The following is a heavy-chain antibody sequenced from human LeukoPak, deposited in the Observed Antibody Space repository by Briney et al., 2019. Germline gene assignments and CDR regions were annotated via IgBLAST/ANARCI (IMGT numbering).Heavy chain of an antibody. CDR3: AKDLSQVDYYDSSGALDY. CDR2: ISYDGSNK. D-gene: IGHD3-22*01. CDR1: GFTFSSYG. Sequence: GGSLRLSCAASGFTFSSYGMHWDRQAPGKGLEWVAVISYDGSNKYYADSVKGRFTISRDNSKNTLYLQMNSLRAEDTAVYYCAKDLSQVDYYDSSGALDYWGQGTLVTVFS. J-gene: IGHJ4*02. V-gene: IGHV3-30*18.